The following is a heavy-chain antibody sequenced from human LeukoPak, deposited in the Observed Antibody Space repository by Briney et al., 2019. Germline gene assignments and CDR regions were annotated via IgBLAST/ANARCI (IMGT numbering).Heavy chain of an antibody. V-gene: IGHV1-69*13. Sequence: ASVKVSCKASGYTFTDYFMNWVRQAPGQGLQWMGTIIPIFGTVNYAQKFQARVTITADESTDTAYMEPRSLTSEDTAVYYCATENRSTWYAASVLWAQGTLVTV. CDR2: IIPIFGTV. J-gene: IGHJ3*01. CDR3: ATENRSTWYAASVL. D-gene: IGHD6-13*01. CDR1: GYTFTDYF.